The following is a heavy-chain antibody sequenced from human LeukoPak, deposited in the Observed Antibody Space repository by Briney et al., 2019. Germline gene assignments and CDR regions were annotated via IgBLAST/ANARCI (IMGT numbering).Heavy chain of an antibody. D-gene: IGHD3-10*01. CDR2: IIPILGIA. V-gene: IGHV1-69*04. CDR3: ARGGLRGYYGSGSYYPYNWFDP. J-gene: IGHJ5*02. CDR1: GGTFSSYA. Sequence: ASVKVSCKASGGTFSSYAISWVRQAPGQGLEWMGRIIPILGIANYAQKFQGRVTITADKSTSTAYMELSSLRSEDTAVYYCARGGLRGYYGSGSYYPYNWFDPWGQGTLDTVSS.